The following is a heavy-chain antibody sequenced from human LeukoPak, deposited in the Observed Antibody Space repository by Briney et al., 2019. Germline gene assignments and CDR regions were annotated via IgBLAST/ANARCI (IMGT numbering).Heavy chain of an antibody. V-gene: IGHV4-38-2*02. CDR1: GYSISSGYY. D-gene: IGHD3-10*01. Sequence: SETLSLTCTVSGYSISSGYYWGWIRQPPGKGLEWIGVVYYSGSTYYSSSFKSRVTISVDTSKNKFSLKLSSVTAADTAVYYCARSSYYYGADAFDIWGQGTMVTVSS. CDR3: ARSSYYYGADAFDI. CDR2: VYYSGST. J-gene: IGHJ3*02.